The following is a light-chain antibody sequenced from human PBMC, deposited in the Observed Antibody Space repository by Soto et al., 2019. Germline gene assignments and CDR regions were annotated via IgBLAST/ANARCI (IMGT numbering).Light chain of an antibody. CDR1: QSVSSS. V-gene: IGKV3-11*01. J-gene: IGKJ4*01. CDR3: QQRRNWPLT. CDR2: DAS. Sequence: EIVLTQSPATLSLSPGERATLSCRASQSVSSSLAWYQQKPGQAPRLLIYDASNRATGIPARFSGSGSGTDFTLTIGSLEPEDFAVYYCQQRRNWPLTFGGGTKVEIK.